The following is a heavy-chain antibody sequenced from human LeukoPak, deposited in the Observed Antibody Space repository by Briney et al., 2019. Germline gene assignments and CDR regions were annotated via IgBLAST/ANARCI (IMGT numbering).Heavy chain of an antibody. J-gene: IGHJ4*02. D-gene: IGHD3-22*01. CDR3: ARAGYYLPFDY. V-gene: IGHV3-7*01. Sequence: GGSPRLSCAASGFTFSSYWMSWVRQAPGKGLEWVASIKQDGSEKYYVDSVKGRFTISRDNAKNSLYLQMNSLRAEDTAVYYCARAGYYLPFDYWGQGTLVTVSS. CDR2: IKQDGSEK. CDR1: GFTFSSYW.